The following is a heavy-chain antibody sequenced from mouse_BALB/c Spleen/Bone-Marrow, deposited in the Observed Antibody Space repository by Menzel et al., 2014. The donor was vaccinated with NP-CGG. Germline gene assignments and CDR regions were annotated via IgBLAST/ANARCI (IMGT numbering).Heavy chain of an antibody. J-gene: IGHJ3*01. CDR1: GYTFTSYT. V-gene: IGHV1-4*01. Sequence: QVQLKQSGAELARPGASVKMSCKASGYTFTSYTMHWVKQRPGQGLEWIGYINPSSGYTNYNQKFKDKATLTADKSSSTAYMQLSSLTSEDSPVYYCAAGYYGNSGWFAYWGQGTLVTVSA. CDR2: INPSSGYT. CDR3: AAGYYGNSGWFAY. D-gene: IGHD2-1*01.